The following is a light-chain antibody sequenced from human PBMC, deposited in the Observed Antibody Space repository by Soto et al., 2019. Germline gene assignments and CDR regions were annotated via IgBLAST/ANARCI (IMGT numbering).Light chain of an antibody. CDR2: STN. Sequence: QTVVTQEPSFSVSPGGTVTLTCGLSSGSVSTSYYPSWYQQTPGQAPRTLIYSTNTRSSGVPDRFSVSILGNKAGLTITGAQADDESDYYCVLYMGSGISVFGGGTKVTVL. J-gene: IGLJ2*01. CDR1: SGSVSTSYY. V-gene: IGLV8-61*01. CDR3: VLYMGSGISV.